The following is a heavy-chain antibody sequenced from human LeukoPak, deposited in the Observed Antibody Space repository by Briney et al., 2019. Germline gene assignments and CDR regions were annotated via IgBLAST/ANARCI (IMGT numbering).Heavy chain of an antibody. Sequence: GGSLRLSCAASGFTFSSYGMHWVRQAPGKGLEWVAFIRYDGSDKYYADSVKGRFTISRDNSKNTLYLQMNSLRAEDTAVYYCAILSGSSSDYWGQGTLVTVSS. CDR3: AILSGSSSDY. J-gene: IGHJ4*02. CDR1: GFTFSSYG. CDR2: IRYDGSDK. D-gene: IGHD6-13*01. V-gene: IGHV3-30*02.